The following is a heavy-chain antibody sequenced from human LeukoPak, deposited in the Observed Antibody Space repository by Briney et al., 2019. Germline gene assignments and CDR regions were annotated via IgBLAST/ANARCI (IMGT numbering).Heavy chain of an antibody. D-gene: IGHD6-13*01. V-gene: IGHV1-2*02. CDR1: GYTFTDYY. J-gene: IGHJ5*02. CDR2: INPNSGGT. CDR3: ARDVFAGYSTHHRFDP. Sequence: GASVKVSCKASGYTFTDYYMHWVRQAPGQGLEWMGWINPNSGGTNYAQKFQGRVTMTRDTSISTAYMELSRLRSDGTAVYYCARDVFAGYSTHHRFDPWGQGTLVTVSS.